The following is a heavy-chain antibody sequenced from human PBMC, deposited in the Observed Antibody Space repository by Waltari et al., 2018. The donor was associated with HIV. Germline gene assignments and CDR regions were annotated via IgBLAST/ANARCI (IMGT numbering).Heavy chain of an antibody. D-gene: IGHD5-18*01. CDR2: IYTSGST. V-gene: IGHV4-61*02. Sequence: QVQLQESGPGLVKPSQTLSLTCTVSGGSISSGTYYWNWIRQPAGKGLEWIGRIYTSGSTNYNPSLKSRVTISVDTSKNQFSLKLSSVTAADTAVYYCAREDTAMVYYFDYWGQGTLVTVSS. J-gene: IGHJ4*02. CDR3: AREDTAMVYYFDY. CDR1: GGSISSGTYY.